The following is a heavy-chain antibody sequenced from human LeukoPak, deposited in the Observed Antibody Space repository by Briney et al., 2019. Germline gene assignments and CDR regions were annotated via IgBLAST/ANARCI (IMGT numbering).Heavy chain of an antibody. V-gene: IGHV3-23*01. CDR1: GFTFSNYA. CDR3: AKDQSGTYGRDAFDI. Sequence: GGSLRLSCAASGFTFSNYAMSWVRQAPGKGLGWVSAISGSGGSTYYADSVKGRFTISRDNSKNTLYLQTDSLRAEDTALYYCAKDQSGTYGRDAFDIWGQGTMVTVSS. CDR2: ISGSGGST. J-gene: IGHJ3*02. D-gene: IGHD1-26*01.